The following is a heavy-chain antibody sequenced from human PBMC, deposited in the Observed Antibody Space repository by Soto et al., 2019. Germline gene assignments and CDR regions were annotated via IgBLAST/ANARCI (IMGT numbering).Heavy chain of an antibody. V-gene: IGHV2-5*02. CDR3: EHRHVSYGYFDL. J-gene: IGHJ2*01. CDR2: IYWDDDK. Sequence: QITLKESGPTLVKPTQTLTLTCTFSGFSLSTSGVGVGWIRQPPGKALEWLALIYWDDDKRYSPSLKSRLTIPKDTSKHPVVRTMTNMGPVDTATYYCEHRHVSYGYFDLLGRGTLVTVSS. CDR1: GFSLSTSGVG. D-gene: IGHD3-10*02.